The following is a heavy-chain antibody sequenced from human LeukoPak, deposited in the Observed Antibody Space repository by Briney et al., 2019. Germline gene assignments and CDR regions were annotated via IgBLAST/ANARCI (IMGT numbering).Heavy chain of an antibody. D-gene: IGHD4-17*01. Sequence: GEPLKISCQGSGYSFTTYWIGWVRQMPGKGLGWMGIIYPGDSGTRYSPSFQGQVTISADKSISTAYLQWSSLKASDTAMYYCARKGMTTVKAFDIWGQGTMVTVSS. J-gene: IGHJ3*02. CDR2: IYPGDSGT. V-gene: IGHV5-51*01. CDR3: ARKGMTTVKAFDI. CDR1: GYSFTTYW.